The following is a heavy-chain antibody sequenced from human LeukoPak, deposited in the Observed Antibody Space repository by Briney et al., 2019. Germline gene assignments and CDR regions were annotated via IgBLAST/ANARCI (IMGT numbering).Heavy chain of an antibody. CDR3: ARDVSGISSATDTFDM. CDR2: INPNSGDT. Sequence: GASVKVSCKASGYTFTAYYMHWVRQAPGQGLEWVGRINPNSGDTNYAQKFQGRVTMTRDTSISTVYMELTGLRSDDTAVYHCARDVSGISSATDTFDMWGQGTVVTVSS. J-gene: IGHJ3*02. CDR1: GYTFTAYY. V-gene: IGHV1-2*06. D-gene: IGHD1-14*01.